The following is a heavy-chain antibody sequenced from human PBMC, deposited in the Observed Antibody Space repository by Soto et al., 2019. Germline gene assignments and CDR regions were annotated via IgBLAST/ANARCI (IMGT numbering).Heavy chain of an antibody. Sequence: PGGSLRLSCAASGFTFSSYAMSWVRQAPGKGLEWVSAISGSGGSTYYADSVKGRFTISRDNSKNTLYLQMNSLRAEDTAVYYRAKDRVWGDYYYGMDVWGQGTTVTVSS. V-gene: IGHV3-23*01. D-gene: IGHD7-27*01. CDR1: GFTFSSYA. J-gene: IGHJ6*02. CDR2: ISGSGGST. CDR3: AKDRVWGDYYYGMDV.